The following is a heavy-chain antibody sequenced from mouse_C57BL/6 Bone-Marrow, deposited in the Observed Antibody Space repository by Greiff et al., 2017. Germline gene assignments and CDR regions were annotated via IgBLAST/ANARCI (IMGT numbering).Heavy chain of an antibody. CDR3: TRTTVVAPMDY. J-gene: IGHJ4*01. D-gene: IGHD1-1*01. CDR1: GYTFTDYE. V-gene: IGHV1-15*01. CDR2: IDPETGGT. Sequence: QVQLKQSGAELVRPGASVTLSCKASGYTFTDYEMHWVKQTPVHGLEWIGAIDPETGGTAYNQKFKGKAILTADKSSSTAYMELRSLTSEDSAVYYCTRTTVVAPMDYWGQGTSVTVSS.